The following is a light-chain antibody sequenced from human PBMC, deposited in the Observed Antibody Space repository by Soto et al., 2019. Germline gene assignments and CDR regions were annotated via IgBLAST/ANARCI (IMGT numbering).Light chain of an antibody. V-gene: IGLV2-23*01. CDR1: SSDVGISNL. J-gene: IGLJ2*01. Sequence: QSVLTQPASVSGFPGQSITISCTGTSSDVGISNLVSWYQQHPGKAPKLIIYEGGKRPSGVSDRFSGSKSVNTASLTISGLQAEDEADYYCCSYARTNSVIFGRGTKVTVL. CDR2: EGG. CDR3: CSYARTNSVI.